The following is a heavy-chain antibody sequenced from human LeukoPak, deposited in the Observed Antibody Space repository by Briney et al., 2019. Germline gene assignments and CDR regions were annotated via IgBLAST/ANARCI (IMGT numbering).Heavy chain of an antibody. J-gene: IGHJ3*02. CDR2: IYYSGST. CDR3: ARQWDILSGFDAFDI. CDR1: GGSISSSSYY. V-gene: IGHV4-39*07. Sequence: SETLSLTCTVSGGSISSSSYYWGWIRQPPGKGLEWIGSIYYSGSTYYNPSPKSRVTISVDTSKNQFSLKLSSVTAADTAVYYCARQWDILSGFDAFDIWGQGTMVTVSS. D-gene: IGHD3-9*01.